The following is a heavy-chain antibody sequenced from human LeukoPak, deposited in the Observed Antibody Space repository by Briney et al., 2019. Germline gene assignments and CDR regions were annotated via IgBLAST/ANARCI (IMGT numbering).Heavy chain of an antibody. CDR1: GGTFSSYA. CDR2: IIPILGIA. V-gene: IGHV1-69*04. D-gene: IGHD3-22*01. CDR3: ARWITYYYDSSGLD. Sequence: SVKVSCKASGGTFSSYAICWVRQAPGQGLEWMGRIIPILGIANYAQKFQGRVTITADKSTSTAYMELSSLRSEDTAVYYCARWITYYYDSSGLDWGQGTLVTVSS. J-gene: IGHJ4*02.